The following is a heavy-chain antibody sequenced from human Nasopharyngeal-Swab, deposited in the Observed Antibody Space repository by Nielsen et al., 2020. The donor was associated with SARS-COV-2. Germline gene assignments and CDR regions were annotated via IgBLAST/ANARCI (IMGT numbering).Heavy chain of an antibody. V-gene: IGHV3-7*01. J-gene: IGHJ6*03. CDR3: ARQTSNPYYYYYYMDV. Sequence: GGSLRLSCAASGFTFSSYWMSWVRQAPGKGVEWVANIKQDGSEKYYVDSVKGRFTISRDNAKNPLQLQMNSLRADDTAVYYCARQTSNPYYYYYYMDVWGKGTTVTVSS. CDR1: GFTFSSYW. CDR2: IKQDGSEK. D-gene: IGHD4-11*01.